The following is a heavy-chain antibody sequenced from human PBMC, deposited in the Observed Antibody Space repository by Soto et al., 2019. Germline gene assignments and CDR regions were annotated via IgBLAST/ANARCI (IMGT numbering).Heavy chain of an antibody. CDR2: ISYDGSNK. D-gene: IGHD3-22*01. CDR1: GFTFSSYA. V-gene: IGHV3-30-3*01. Sequence: GGSLRLSCAASGFTFSSYAMHWVRQPPGKGLEWVAVISYDGSNKYYADSVKGRFTISRDNSKNTLYLQMNSLRAEDTAVYYCARDYYDSSGYYYGYGMDVWGQGTTVTVSS. J-gene: IGHJ6*02. CDR3: ARDYYDSSGYYYGYGMDV.